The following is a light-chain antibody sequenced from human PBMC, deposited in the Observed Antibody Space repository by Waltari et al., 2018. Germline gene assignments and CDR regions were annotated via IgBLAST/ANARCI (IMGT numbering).Light chain of an antibody. J-gene: IGKJ1*01. CDR3: QQCAISPWT. CDR1: QSVSTNY. CDR2: GAS. Sequence: EIVLTQSPGTLSVSPGERATLSCRASQSVSTNYLAWYQQKPGQAPRLLIYGASNRATGIPDRFSGGGSGTEFTLTISRLEPEDFAVYYCQQCAISPWTFGHGTRVDVK. V-gene: IGKV3-20*01.